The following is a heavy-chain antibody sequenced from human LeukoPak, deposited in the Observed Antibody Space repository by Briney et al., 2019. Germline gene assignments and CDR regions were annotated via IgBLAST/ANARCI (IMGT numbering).Heavy chain of an antibody. CDR3: ARGGDIVVVTAILMISPPVDGAFDI. Sequence: GASVKVSCKASGYTFTSYGISWVRQAPGQGLEWMGWISAYNGNTNYAQKLQGRVTMTTDTSTSTAYMELRSLRSDDTAVYYCARGGDIVVVTAILMISPPVDGAFDIWGQGTMVTVSS. V-gene: IGHV1-18*01. CDR2: ISAYNGNT. J-gene: IGHJ3*02. CDR1: GYTFTSYG. D-gene: IGHD2-21*02.